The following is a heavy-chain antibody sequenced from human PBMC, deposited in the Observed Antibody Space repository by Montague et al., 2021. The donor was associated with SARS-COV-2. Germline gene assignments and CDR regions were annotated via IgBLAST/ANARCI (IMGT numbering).Heavy chain of an antibody. CDR1: GFTFSNYA. V-gene: IGHV3-23*03. J-gene: IGHJ4*02. CDR3: AKDPHYDFWSGYYYDY. Sequence: SLRLSCAASGFTFSNYAMSRVRQAPGKGLEWVSVIYSGFSSTYYXDSXKGLFTISRDNSKNTLYLQMNSLRAEATAVYYCAKDPHYDFWSGYYYDYWGQGTLVTVSS. D-gene: IGHD3-3*01. CDR2: IYSGFSST.